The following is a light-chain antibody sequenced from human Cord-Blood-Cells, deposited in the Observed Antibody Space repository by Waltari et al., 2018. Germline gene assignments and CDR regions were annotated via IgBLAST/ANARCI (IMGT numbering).Light chain of an antibody. CDR3: SSYTSSSTWV. CDR1: SSDVGGYNY. Sequence: QSALTQPASVSGSPGQSITISCTGTSSDVGGYNYVSWYQQHPGKAPKLMVYDVSNRPSGFSTRFSGSKSGNTASLTISGLQAEDGADYYCSSYTSSSTWVFGGGTKLTVL. CDR2: DVS. J-gene: IGLJ3*02. V-gene: IGLV2-14*03.